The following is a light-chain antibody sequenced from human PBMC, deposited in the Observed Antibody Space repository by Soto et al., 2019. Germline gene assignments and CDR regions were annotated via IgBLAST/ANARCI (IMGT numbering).Light chain of an antibody. Sequence: DMRMTQSPSSLSASVGDRVTITCRATQGISAYLAWYQQNVGKVPKLLIYAASTLQSGVPSRFSGSGSGTDFTLTISSRQPEDVATYFCQKYNSVPFTFRPGTKVDIK. CDR3: QKYNSVPFT. V-gene: IGKV1-27*01. CDR2: AAS. CDR1: QGISAY. J-gene: IGKJ3*01.